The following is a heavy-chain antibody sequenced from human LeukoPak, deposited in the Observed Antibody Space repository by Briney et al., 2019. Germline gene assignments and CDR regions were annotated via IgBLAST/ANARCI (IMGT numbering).Heavy chain of an antibody. Sequence: ASVKVSCMASGYTFTGYYMHWVRQAPGQGLEGMGRIYPNSGGTNYAQKFRGRVTITRDTSISTAYMALSRLRSDDTAVYYCASSRAYCGGDCYPTPFDYWGQGTLVTVSS. CDR2: IYPNSGGT. J-gene: IGHJ4*02. CDR1: GYTFTGYY. V-gene: IGHV1-2*06. CDR3: ASSRAYCGGDCYPTPFDY. D-gene: IGHD2-21*02.